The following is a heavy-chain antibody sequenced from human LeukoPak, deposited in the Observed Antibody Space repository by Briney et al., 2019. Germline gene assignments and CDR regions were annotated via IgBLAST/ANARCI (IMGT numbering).Heavy chain of an antibody. J-gene: IGHJ4*02. CDR1: GGSISSSSYY. V-gene: IGHV4-39*01. D-gene: IGHD3-22*01. CDR3: ARSYYYDSSGYYYGSDY. Sequence: SETLSLTCTVSGGSISSSSYYWGWIRQPPGKGLEWIGSIYYSGSTYYNPSLKSRVTISVDTSKNQFSLKLSSVTAADTAVYYCARSYYYDSSGYYYGSDYWGQGTLVTVSS. CDR2: IYYSGST.